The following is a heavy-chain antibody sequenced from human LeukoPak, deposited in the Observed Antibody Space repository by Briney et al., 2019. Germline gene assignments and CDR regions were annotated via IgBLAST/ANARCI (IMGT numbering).Heavy chain of an antibody. CDR2: IYYSGST. D-gene: IGHD5-18*01. J-gene: IGHJ4*02. V-gene: IGHV4-59*01. Sequence: SETLSLTCTVSGGSISSYYWSWIRQPPGKGLEWIGYIYYSGSTNQNPSLKSRVTISVDTSKNQFSLKLSSVTAADTAVYYCARGGGPWTAPFDYWGQGTLVTVSS. CDR3: ARGGGPWTAPFDY. CDR1: GGSISSYY.